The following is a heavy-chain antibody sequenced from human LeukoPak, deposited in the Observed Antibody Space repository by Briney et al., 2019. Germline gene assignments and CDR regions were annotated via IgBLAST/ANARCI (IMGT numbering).Heavy chain of an antibody. V-gene: IGHV4-34*01. Sequence: KPAETLSLTCAVYGGSFSGYYWSWIRQPPGKGLEWIGEINHSGSTNYNPSLKGRVTISVDTSKNQFSLKLSSVTAADTAVYYCARGEGSLAYFDYWGQGTLVTVSS. D-gene: IGHD6-13*01. CDR1: GGSFSGYY. CDR2: INHSGST. CDR3: ARGEGSLAYFDY. J-gene: IGHJ4*02.